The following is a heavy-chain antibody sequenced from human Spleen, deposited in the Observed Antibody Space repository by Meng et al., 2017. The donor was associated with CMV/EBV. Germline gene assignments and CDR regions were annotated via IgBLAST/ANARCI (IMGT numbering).Heavy chain of an antibody. Sequence: GESLKISCAASGFIFSVYDMHWVRQAPGKGLEWVSYISSSSSTIYYADSVKGRFTISRDNAKNSLYLQMNSLRAEDTAVYYCASLSGGSWIYYYGMDVWGQGTTVTVSS. CDR2: ISSSSSTI. D-gene: IGHD2-15*01. CDR1: GFIFSVYD. J-gene: IGHJ6*02. V-gene: IGHV3-48*04. CDR3: ASLSGGSWIYYYGMDV.